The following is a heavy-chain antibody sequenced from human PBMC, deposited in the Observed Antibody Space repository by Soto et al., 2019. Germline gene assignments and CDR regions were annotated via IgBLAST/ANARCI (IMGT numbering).Heavy chain of an antibody. CDR3: AREVDDYGDPSFGY. J-gene: IGHJ4*02. CDR1: GGSISSYY. V-gene: IGHV4-59*01. Sequence: SETLSLTCTVSGGSISSYYWSWIRQPPGKGLEWIGYIYYSGSTNYSPSLKSRVTISVDTSKNQFSLKLSSVTAADTAVYYCAREVDDYGDPSFGYWGQGTLVTVSS. CDR2: IYYSGST. D-gene: IGHD4-17*01.